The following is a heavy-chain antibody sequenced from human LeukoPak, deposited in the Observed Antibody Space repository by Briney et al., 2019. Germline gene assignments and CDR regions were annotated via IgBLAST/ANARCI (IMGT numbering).Heavy chain of an antibody. CDR2: INSDGSST. J-gene: IGHJ4*02. CDR1: GFTFSSYW. V-gene: IGHV3-74*01. CDR3: TRGTGSHYSLGY. D-gene: IGHD3-10*01. Sequence: GGSLRLSCAVSGFTFSSYWMHWVRQAPGKGLVWVSRINSDGSSTIYADSVQGRFTISRDNAKNTLYLQMNSLRAEDTAVYFCTRGTGSHYSLGYWGQGTLVTVSS.